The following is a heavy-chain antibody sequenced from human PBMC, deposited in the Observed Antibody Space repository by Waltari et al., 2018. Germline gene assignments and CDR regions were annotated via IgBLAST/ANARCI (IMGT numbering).Heavy chain of an antibody. D-gene: IGHD3-3*01. Sequence: QLQLQESGPGLVKPSETLSLTCTVSGGSIRSSSYYWGWIRQPPGKGLEWIGSIYYSGSTYYNPSLKSRVTISVDTSKNQFSLKLSSVTAADTAVYYCARHPGDYDFWSGYLNWYFDLWGRGTLVTVSS. V-gene: IGHV4-39*07. J-gene: IGHJ2*01. CDR1: GGSIRSSSYY. CDR3: ARHPGDYDFWSGYLNWYFDL. CDR2: IYYSGST.